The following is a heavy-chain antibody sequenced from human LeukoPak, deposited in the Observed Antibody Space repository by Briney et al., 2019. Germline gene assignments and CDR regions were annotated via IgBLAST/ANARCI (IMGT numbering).Heavy chain of an antibody. CDR1: GGSISSYY. J-gene: IGHJ6*02. CDR2: IYYSGST. CDR3: ARHLYDILTGYPTYYCYYYGMDV. Sequence: SETLSLTCTVSGGSISSYYWSWIRQPPGKGLEWMGYIYYSGSTNYNPSLKSRVTISVDTSKNQFSLKLSSVTAADTAVYYCARHLYDILTGYPTYYCYYYGMDVWGQGTTVTVSS. D-gene: IGHD3-9*01. V-gene: IGHV4-59*08.